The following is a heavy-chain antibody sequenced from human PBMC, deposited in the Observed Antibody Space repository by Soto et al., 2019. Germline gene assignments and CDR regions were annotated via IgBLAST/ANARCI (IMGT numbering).Heavy chain of an antibody. CDR3: ARIQYSSSLGYYYGMDV. CDR2: IDWDDDK. Sequence: SGPTLVNPTQTLTLTCTFSGFSLSTSGMCVSWIRQPPGKALEWLALIDWDDDKYYSTSLKTRLTISKDTSKNQVVLTMTNMDPVDTATYYCARIQYSSSLGYYYGMDVWGQGTTVTVSS. D-gene: IGHD6-13*01. V-gene: IGHV2-70*01. CDR1: GFSLSTSGMC. J-gene: IGHJ6*02.